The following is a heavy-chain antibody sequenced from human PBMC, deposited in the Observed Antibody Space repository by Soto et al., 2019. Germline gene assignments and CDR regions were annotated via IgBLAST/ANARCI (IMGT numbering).Heavy chain of an antibody. D-gene: IGHD2-15*01. V-gene: IGHV1-69*06. J-gene: IGHJ3*02. Sequence: QVQLVQSGSEVKKPGSSEKVSCKAFGGTFSDFTLSWLRQAPGRGLAWMGGIIPMIGATNNAQKLKGRLTVTADKSTGTVYMELNSLRSDDTAVYYCARYWSAGTLYGAFDIWGQGTEVTVS. CDR2: IIPMIGAT. CDR3: ARYWSAGTLYGAFDI. CDR1: GGTFSDFT.